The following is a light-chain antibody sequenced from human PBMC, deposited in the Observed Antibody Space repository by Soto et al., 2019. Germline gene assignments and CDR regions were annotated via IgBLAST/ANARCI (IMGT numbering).Light chain of an antibody. J-gene: IGKJ4*01. Sequence: EIVMTQSPATLSVSPGERATLSCRASQSVSSNLAWYQQKPGQAPGLLIYDASTRATDIPARFSGSGSGTEFTLTISSLQSEDFAVYYCQQYYNWLTFGGGTKVDIK. CDR1: QSVSSN. CDR3: QQYYNWLT. CDR2: DAS. V-gene: IGKV3-15*01.